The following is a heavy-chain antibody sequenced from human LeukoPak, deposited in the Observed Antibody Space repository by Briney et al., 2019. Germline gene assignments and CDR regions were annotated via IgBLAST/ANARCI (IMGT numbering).Heavy chain of an antibody. CDR3: ASSTPTTVITIPGDYYYGMDV. CDR2: IYSGGST. D-gene: IGHD3-3*01. CDR1: GFTASSNY. V-gene: IGHV3-53*01. J-gene: IGHJ6*02. Sequence: GGSLRLSCAASGFTASSNYMSWVRQAPGKGLEWVSVIYSGGSTYYADSVKGRFTISRDNSKNTLYLQMNSLRAEDTAVYYCASSTPTTVITIPGDYYYGMDVWGQGTTVTVSS.